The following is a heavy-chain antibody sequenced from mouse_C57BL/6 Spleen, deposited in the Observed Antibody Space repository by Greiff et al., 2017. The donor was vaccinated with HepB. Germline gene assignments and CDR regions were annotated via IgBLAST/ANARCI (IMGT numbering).Heavy chain of an antibody. D-gene: IGHD1-1*01. Sequence: EVKVVESGGGLVQPGGSLKLSCAASGFTFSDYYMYWVRQTPEKRLEWVAYISNGGGSTYYPDTVKGRFTISRDNAKNTLYLQMSRLKSEDTAMYYCARLPYYYGSSWYFDVWGTGTTVTVSS. CDR1: GFTFSDYY. J-gene: IGHJ1*03. CDR3: ARLPYYYGSSWYFDV. CDR2: ISNGGGST. V-gene: IGHV5-12*01.